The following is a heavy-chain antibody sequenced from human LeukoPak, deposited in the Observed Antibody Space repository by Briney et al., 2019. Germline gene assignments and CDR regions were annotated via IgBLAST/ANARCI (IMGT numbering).Heavy chain of an antibody. CDR1: GFTFSSYG. D-gene: IGHD6-13*01. CDR2: ISNDGSNK. J-gene: IGHJ4*02. V-gene: IGHV3-30*18. CDR3: AKSGIAAAGQRGYFDY. Sequence: GGSLRLSCAASGFTFSSYGIHWVRQAPGKGLEWVAVISNDGSNKYYADSVKGRFTISRDSSKNTVYLQMNSLRGEDTAVYYCAKSGIAAAGQRGYFDYWGQGTLVTVSS.